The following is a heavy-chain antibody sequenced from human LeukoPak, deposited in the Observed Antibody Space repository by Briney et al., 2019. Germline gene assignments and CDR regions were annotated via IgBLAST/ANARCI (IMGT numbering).Heavy chain of an antibody. Sequence: GASVKVSCKASGGTFSSYAISWVRQAPGRGLEWMGGIIPIFGTANYAQKFQGRVTITADESTSTAYMELSSLRSEDTAVYYCAREPLGDGYNCRYFDYWGQGTLVTVSS. V-gene: IGHV1-69*13. CDR1: GGTFSSYA. J-gene: IGHJ4*02. CDR2: IIPIFGTA. CDR3: AREPLGDGYNCRYFDY. D-gene: IGHD5-24*01.